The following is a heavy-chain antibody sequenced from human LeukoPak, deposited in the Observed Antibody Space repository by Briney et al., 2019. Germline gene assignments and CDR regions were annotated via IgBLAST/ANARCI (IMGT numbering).Heavy chain of an antibody. CDR1: GYTFTDYY. CDR3: ARANFLYCSSSTCLCDY. V-gene: IGHV1-2*02. J-gene: IGHJ4*02. Sequence: GSSVPVSCKASGYTFTDYYMHWVRQAPGQGFEWMGWSNPSDGDTNYAQKFQGRVTMTRDLSRSTADMEVSRLRSDDTAVYYCARANFLYCSSSTCLCDYWGQGTLVTVSS. D-gene: IGHD2-2*01. CDR2: SNPSDGDT.